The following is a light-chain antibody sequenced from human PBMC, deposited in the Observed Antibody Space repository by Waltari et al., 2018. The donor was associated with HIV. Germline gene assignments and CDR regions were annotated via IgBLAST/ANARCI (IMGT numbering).Light chain of an antibody. CDR3: QQASNFPHT. CDR2: STS. J-gene: IGKJ4*01. V-gene: IGKV1-12*01. CDR1: QDIGDL. Sequence: DIQMTQSPSYVSASVGDSVTITCRASQDIGDLLAWYQQRPGGAPRLLIYSTSRREDWVSSKFFSFWSGTEFNLTITGLQNEDFSTYYCQQASNFPHTFGGGTKVDI.